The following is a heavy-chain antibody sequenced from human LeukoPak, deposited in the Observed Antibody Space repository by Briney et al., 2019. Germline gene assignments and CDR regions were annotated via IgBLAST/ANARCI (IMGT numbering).Heavy chain of an antibody. CDR2: ISSSSTYI. V-gene: IGHV3-21*01. Sequence: GGSLRLSCAASGFTFSNYYMNWVRQAPGKGLEWVSSISSSSTYIYYADSVKGRFTISRDNAKNSLYLQMNSLRAEDTAVYYCARAPSSSWYLDYWGQGTLVTVSS. J-gene: IGHJ4*02. CDR3: ARAPSSSWYLDY. D-gene: IGHD6-13*01. CDR1: GFTFSNYY.